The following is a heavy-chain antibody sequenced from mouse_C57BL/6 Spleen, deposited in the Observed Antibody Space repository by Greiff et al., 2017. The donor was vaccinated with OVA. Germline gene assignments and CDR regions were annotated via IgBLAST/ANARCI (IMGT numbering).Heavy chain of an antibody. CDR3: ARVGGYYGDFDY. CDR1: GFTFSDYY. J-gene: IGHJ2*01. V-gene: IGHV5-16*01. CDR2: IIYDGSST. D-gene: IGHD2-3*01. Sequence: EVKVVESEGGLVQPGSSMKLSCTASGFTFSDYYMAWVRQVPEKGLEWVAHIIYDGSSTSYLDSLKSRFIISSDNEKDMIYLHMSSRKSEDTATDYCARVGGYYGDFDYWGKGTTRTVSS.